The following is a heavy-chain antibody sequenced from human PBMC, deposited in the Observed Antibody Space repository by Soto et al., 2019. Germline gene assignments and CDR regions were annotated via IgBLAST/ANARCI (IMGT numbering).Heavy chain of an antibody. V-gene: IGHV2-70*01. CDR2: IDWDDDK. D-gene: IGHD2-2*02. CDR3: ARAVVQAAIRHYYYCGMHV. Sequence: GPTLVNPPQTLTLTCTFSGFSLSTSGMCVSWMRQSPGKALECLALIDWDDDKYYSRSLKTRLTISKDTSKNQVVLTMTNMDPVDKAKYYCARAVVQAAIRHYYYCGMHVWGQGPTVSVSS. CDR1: GFSLSTSGMC. J-gene: IGHJ6*02.